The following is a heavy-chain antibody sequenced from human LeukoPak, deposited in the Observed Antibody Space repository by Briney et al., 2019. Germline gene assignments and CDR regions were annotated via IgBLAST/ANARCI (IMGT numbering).Heavy chain of an antibody. CDR1: GDXVSSNSAG. Sequence: SQTLSLTCAISGDXVSSNSAGWNWIRQSPSRGLEWLGRTYYRSKWYNDYAVSVKSRITINPDTSKNQFSLQLNSVTPEDTGVYYCARDGANYGSGIDYWGQGTLVTVSS. J-gene: IGHJ4*02. V-gene: IGHV6-1*01. D-gene: IGHD3-10*01. CDR2: TYYRSKWYN. CDR3: ARDGANYGSGIDY.